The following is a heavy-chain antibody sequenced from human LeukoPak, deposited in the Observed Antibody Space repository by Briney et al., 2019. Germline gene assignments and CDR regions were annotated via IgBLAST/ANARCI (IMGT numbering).Heavy chain of an antibody. J-gene: IGHJ4*02. CDR3: ARHAGTMTTVTTFDY. V-gene: IGHV5-51*01. CDR2: IYPGESDT. D-gene: IGHD4-17*01. CDR1: GSSFTSYW. Sequence: GESLQISFKGSGSSFTSYWIGWGRPMPGKGVEWMGIIYPGESDTRYSPSFQGQVTISADKSISTAYLQWSSLKASDTAMYYCARHAGTMTTVTTFDYWGQGTLVTVSS.